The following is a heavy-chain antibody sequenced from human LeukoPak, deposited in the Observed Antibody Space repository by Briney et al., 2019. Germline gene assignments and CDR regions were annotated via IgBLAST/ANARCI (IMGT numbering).Heavy chain of an antibody. J-gene: IGHJ4*02. CDR3: VSFYETY. Sequence: PGGSLRLSCAASGNYWMHWVRQVPGQGRVWISNINSEGSVTSYADSVKGRFTISKDNAKNTVYLQMNSLRAEDTAVYYCVSFYETYWGRGALVTVSS. D-gene: IGHD2/OR15-2a*01. V-gene: IGHV3-74*01. CDR2: INSEGSVT. CDR1: GNYW.